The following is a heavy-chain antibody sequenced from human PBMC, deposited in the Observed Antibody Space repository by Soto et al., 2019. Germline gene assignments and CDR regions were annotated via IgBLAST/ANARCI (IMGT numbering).Heavy chain of an antibody. D-gene: IGHD3-9*01. CDR1: GGSFSGYY. J-gene: IGHJ6*02. CDR3: ARQVHLRDFDWLYSYGMDV. V-gene: IGHV4-34*01. Sequence: ASETLSLTFAVYGGSFSGYYWSWIRQLPGKGLEWIGEINHSGSTNYNPSLKSRVTISVATSKNQLSLKLSSVTAADTAVYYCARQVHLRDFDWLYSYGMDVWGQGTTVTVSS. CDR2: INHSGST.